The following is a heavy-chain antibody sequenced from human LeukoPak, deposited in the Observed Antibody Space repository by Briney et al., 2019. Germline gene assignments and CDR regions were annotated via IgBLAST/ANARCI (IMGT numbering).Heavy chain of an antibody. D-gene: IGHD3-16*01. CDR1: GFSFSSYV. CDR3: ARDWLSVVWGHSLDY. V-gene: IGHV3-23*01. CDR2: ISGNGGST. Sequence: GGSLRLSCVASGFSFSSYVMNWVRQAPGTGLEWVSAISGNGGSTYYADSVKGRFTISRDNSKNTLSLQMNSLRAEDTAVYYCARDWLSVVWGHSLDYWGQGTLVTVSS. J-gene: IGHJ4*02.